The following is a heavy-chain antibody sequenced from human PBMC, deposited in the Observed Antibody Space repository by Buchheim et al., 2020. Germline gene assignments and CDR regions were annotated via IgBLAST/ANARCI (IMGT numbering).Heavy chain of an antibody. Sequence: QVQLQESGPGLVKPSQTLSLTCTVSGGSISSGDYYWSWIRQPPGKGLEWNGYIYYSGSTYYNPSLKSRVPISVDTSKKQFSLKLSSVTAADTAVYYCARGGRLWFGKLSAQSYYYYYGMDVWGQGTT. CDR3: ARGGRLWFGKLSAQSYYYYYGMDV. CDR1: GGSISSGDYY. J-gene: IGHJ6*02. D-gene: IGHD3-10*01. V-gene: IGHV4-30-4*01. CDR2: IYYSGST.